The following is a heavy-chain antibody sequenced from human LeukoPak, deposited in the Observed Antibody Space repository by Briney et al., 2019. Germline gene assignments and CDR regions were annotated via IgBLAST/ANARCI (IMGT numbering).Heavy chain of an antibody. CDR1: GGSISSYY. V-gene: IGHV4-59*01. J-gene: IGHJ4*02. D-gene: IGHD3-22*01. CDR2: IYYSGST. Sequence: SETLSLTCTVSGGSISSYYWSWIRQPPGKGLEWIGYIYYSGSTNYNPSLKSRVTISVDTSKNQFSLKLSSVTAADTAVYYCARDRYYYDSSGYYRLDYWGQGTLVTVTS. CDR3: ARDRYYYDSSGYYRLDY.